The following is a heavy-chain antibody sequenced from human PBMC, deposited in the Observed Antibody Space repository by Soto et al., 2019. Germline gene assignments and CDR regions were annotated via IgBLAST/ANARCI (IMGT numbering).Heavy chain of an antibody. CDR2: IIPILGIA. V-gene: IGHV1-69*02. Sequence: QVQLVQSGAEVKKPGSSVKVSCKASGGTFSSYTISWVRQAPGQGLEWMGRIIPILGIANYAQKFQGRVTITADKSTSTAHMELSSLGTEDTAGYYCAGGIVREGEDSNWFDPWGQGTLVPVSS. J-gene: IGHJ5*02. D-gene: IGHD2-8*01. CDR3: AGGIVREGEDSNWFDP. CDR1: GGTFSSYT.